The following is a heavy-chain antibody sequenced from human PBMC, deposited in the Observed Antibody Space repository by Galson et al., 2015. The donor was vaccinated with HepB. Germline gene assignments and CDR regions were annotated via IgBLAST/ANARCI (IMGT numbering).Heavy chain of an antibody. Sequence: ETLSLTCAVSGYSISSRYYWGWIRQPPGKGREWIGSIYHGGNNYYNPLLKSRVTISVDTSKNQFSLNLSSVTAADTAVYYCARGSSGWYFVWFDPWGQGTLVTVSS. V-gene: IGHV4-38-2*01. CDR1: GYSISSRYY. CDR2: IYHGGNN. D-gene: IGHD6-19*01. CDR3: ARGSSGWYFVWFDP. J-gene: IGHJ5*02.